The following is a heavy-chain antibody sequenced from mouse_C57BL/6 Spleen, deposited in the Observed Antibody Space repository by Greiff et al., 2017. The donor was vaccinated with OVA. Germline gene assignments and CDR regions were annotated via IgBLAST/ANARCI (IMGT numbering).Heavy chain of an antibody. V-gene: IGHV1-53*01. Sequence: QVQLQQPGTELVKPGASVKLSCKASGYTFTSYWMHWVKQRPGQGLEWIGNINPSNGGTNYNEKFQSKATLTVDKSSSTAYMQLSSLTSEDSAVYYCARKKGYGSSYSYFDVWGTGTTVTVSS. CDR1: GYTFTSYW. J-gene: IGHJ1*03. CDR3: ARKKGYGSSYSYFDV. D-gene: IGHD1-1*01. CDR2: INPSNGGT.